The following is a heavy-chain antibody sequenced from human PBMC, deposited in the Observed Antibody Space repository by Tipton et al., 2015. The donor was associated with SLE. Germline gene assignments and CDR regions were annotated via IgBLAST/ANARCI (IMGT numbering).Heavy chain of an antibody. V-gene: IGHV1-18*01. CDR3: ARVTGGKYLAFFDY. J-gene: IGHJ4*02. CDR2: ISTYNGNT. Sequence: QLVQSGAEMKKPGASVKVSCQASGYTFTRNGITWVRQAPGQGLEWMGWISTYNGNTDYAQEFQDRVTMTKDTSTATAYMELRSLRSDDTAVYYCARVTGGKYLAFFDYWGQGTLVSVSS. CDR1: GYTFTRNG. D-gene: IGHD2-8*02.